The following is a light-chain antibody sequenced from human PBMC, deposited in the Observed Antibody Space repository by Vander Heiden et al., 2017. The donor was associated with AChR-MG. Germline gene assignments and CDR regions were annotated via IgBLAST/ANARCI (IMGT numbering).Light chain of an antibody. V-gene: IGKV3-11*01. CDR1: QSVSSY. CDR2: DAS. J-gene: IGKJ3*01. CDR3: QQRSNWHL. Sequence: EIVLTQSPATLSLSPGERATLSCRASQSVSSYLAWYQQKPGQAPRLLIYDASNSGSGTDFTLTISSLEPEDFAVYYWQQRSNWHLFGPGTKVDIK.